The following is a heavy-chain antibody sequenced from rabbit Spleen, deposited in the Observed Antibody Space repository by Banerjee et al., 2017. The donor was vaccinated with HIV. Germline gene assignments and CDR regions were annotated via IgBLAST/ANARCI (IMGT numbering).Heavy chain of an antibody. J-gene: IGHJ6*01. CDR3: VRDTGTSFSTYGMDL. V-gene: IGHV1S40*01. CDR1: GFSFNSGYD. CDR2: AYAGSSGST. D-gene: IGHD8-1*01. Sequence: QSLEESGGGLVKPGASLTLTCKASGFSFNSGYDMCWVRQAPGKGLEWVACAYAGSSGSTYSATWAKGRFTISKTSSTTVTLQMTSLTAADTATYFCVRDTGTSFSTYGMDLWGPGTLVTVS.